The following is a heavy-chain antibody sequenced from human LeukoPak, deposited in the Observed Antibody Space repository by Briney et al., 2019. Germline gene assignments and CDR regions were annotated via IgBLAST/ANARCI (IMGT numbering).Heavy chain of an antibody. D-gene: IGHD2-21*02. CDR1: GGSGTSDT. J-gene: IGHJ6*03. CDR2: ISYSGST. V-gene: IGHV4-59*02. Sequence: SETLSVTCTVSGGSGTSDTWSWIRQPPGQGLQWIGYISYSGSTSYNPSLKSRVTISVDPSKSQLSLNLRSVTAEATAVYYCARTTRSFSYNDGDASYSYYMDVWGKGTTVIVS. CDR3: ARTTRSFSYNDGDASYSYYMDV.